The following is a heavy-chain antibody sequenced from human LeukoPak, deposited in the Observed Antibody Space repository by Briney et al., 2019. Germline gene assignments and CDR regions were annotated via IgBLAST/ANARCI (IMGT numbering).Heavy chain of an antibody. CDR2: IYHSGST. V-gene: IGHV4-30-2*01. CDR1: GGSISSGGYY. CDR3: ARDRFLDY. Sequence: PSQTLSLTCTVSGGSISSGGYYWSWIRQPPGKGLEWIGNIYHSGSTYYNPSLKSRVTISVDRSKNQFSLKLSSVTAADTAVYYCARDRFLDYWGQGTLVTVSS. J-gene: IGHJ4*02. D-gene: IGHD3-16*01.